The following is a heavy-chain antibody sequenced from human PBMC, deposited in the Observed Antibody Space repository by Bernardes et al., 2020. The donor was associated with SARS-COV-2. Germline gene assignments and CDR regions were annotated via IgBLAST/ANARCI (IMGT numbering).Heavy chain of an antibody. CDR1: GFTLSSYW. Sequence: GSLSLSCAASGFTLSSYWMHWVRQAPGKGLVWVSRIHSDGSSTSYADSVKGRFTISRDNAQNTLYLQMNSLRAEDTAVYYCARDVNRITIFGVVINNWFDPWGQGTLVTVSS. V-gene: IGHV3-74*01. J-gene: IGHJ5*02. CDR3: ARDVNRITIFGVVINNWFDP. D-gene: IGHD3-3*01. CDR2: IHSDGSST.